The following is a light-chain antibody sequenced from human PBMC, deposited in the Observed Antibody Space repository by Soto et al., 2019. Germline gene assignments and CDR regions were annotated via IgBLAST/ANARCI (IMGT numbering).Light chain of an antibody. CDR1: QGISSA. CDR2: DAS. J-gene: IGKJ5*01. CDR3: QQNYSPPPIT. V-gene: IGKV1-13*02. Sequence: AIQLTQSPSSLSASVGDRVTITCRASQGISSALAWYQQKPGKAPKFLIYDASSLHSGVPSRFSGSGFGTDFTLTISSLQTEDFATYYCQQNYSPPPITFGQGTRLENK.